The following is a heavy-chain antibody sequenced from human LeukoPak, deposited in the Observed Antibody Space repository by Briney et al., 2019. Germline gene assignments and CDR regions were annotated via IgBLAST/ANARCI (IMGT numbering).Heavy chain of an antibody. CDR3: ARDHYYDSSGYAAFEI. CDR2: INSDGSST. CDR1: GFTFSSYW. Sequence: GGSLRLSCAASGFTFSSYWTHWVRQAPGKGLVWISRINSDGSSTNYADSVKGRFTISRDNAKNTLYLQMNSLRAEDTAVYYCARDHYYDSSGYAAFEIWGQGTMVTVSS. J-gene: IGHJ3*02. V-gene: IGHV3-74*01. D-gene: IGHD3-22*01.